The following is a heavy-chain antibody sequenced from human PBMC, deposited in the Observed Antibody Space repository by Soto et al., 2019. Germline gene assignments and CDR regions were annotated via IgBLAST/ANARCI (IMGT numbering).Heavy chain of an antibody. CDR1: GFTFSSYA. D-gene: IGHD6-19*01. Sequence: EVQLLESGGGLVQPGGSLRLSCAASGFTFSSYAMSWVRQAPGKGLEWVSAISGSGGSTYYADSVKGRFTISRDNSKDTLYVQMNSLRAEDTAVYYCAKEKTYSSGWDGMDVWGQGTTVTVSS. J-gene: IGHJ6*02. CDR3: AKEKTYSSGWDGMDV. CDR2: ISGSGGST. V-gene: IGHV3-23*01.